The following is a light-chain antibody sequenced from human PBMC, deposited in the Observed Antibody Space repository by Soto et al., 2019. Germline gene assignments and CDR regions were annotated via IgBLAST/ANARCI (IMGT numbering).Light chain of an antibody. Sequence: DTQMTQSPSSLSASVGDRVSITCRASQGITNDVAWYQQKPGKVPKLLIYAAFTLQSGVPSGFSGSGSGTDFTLTISSLQPEDVATYYCQQYNSAPLPFGGGTKVEIK. V-gene: IGKV1-27*01. CDR1: QGITND. J-gene: IGKJ4*01. CDR3: QQYNSAPLP. CDR2: AAF.